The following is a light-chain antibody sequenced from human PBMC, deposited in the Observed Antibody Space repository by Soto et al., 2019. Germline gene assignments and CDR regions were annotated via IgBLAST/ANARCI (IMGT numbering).Light chain of an antibody. CDR1: QRISTW. J-gene: IGKJ1*01. V-gene: IGKV1-5*01. CDR3: QQYKSYWT. Sequence: DIQMTQSASTLSAYVGDGVTITCRASQRISTWLAWYQQKPGKAPKLLISDASSLETGVPSRFSGSGSGTEFTLTINSLQPDDFATYYCQQYKSYWTFGQGTKVDIK. CDR2: DAS.